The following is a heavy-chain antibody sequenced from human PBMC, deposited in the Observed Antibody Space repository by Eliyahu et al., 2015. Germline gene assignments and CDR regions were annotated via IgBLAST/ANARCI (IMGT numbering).Heavy chain of an antibody. V-gene: IGHV1-69*09. J-gene: IGHJ6*02. CDR2: IIPILGIA. CDR3: ARPEDRGITGTRGVRYYGMDV. CDR1: GGTFSSHX. Sequence: QVQLVQSGAEVKKPGSSVKVSCKASGGTFSSHXLXXGRQAPGKGLEWMGRIIPILGIANYAQKFQGRVTITADKSTSTAYMELSSLRSEDTAVYYCARPEDRGITGTRGVRYYGMDVWGQGTTVTVSS. D-gene: IGHD1-7*01.